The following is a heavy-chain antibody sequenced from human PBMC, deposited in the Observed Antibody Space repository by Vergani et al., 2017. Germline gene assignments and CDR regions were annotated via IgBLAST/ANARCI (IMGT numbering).Heavy chain of an antibody. V-gene: IGHV3-48*01. CDR1: GFTFSSYS. J-gene: IGHJ2*01. CDR2: ISSSSINI. CDR3: ARGRGLGYCSGGSCYSYWYFDL. Sequence: EVQLVESGGDLVQPGGSLRLSCAASGFTFSSYSMNWVRQAPGKGLEWVSYISSSSINIFYADSVKGRFTISRDNAKNTLYLQMGSLRAEDMAVYYCARGRGLGYCSGGSCYSYWYFDLWGRGTLVTVSS. D-gene: IGHD2-15*01.